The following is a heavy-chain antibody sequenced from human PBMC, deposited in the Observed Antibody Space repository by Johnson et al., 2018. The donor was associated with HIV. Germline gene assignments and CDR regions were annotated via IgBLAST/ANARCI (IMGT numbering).Heavy chain of an antibody. V-gene: IGHV3-20*04. Sequence: VQLVESGGGVVRPGGSLRLSCAASGFTFDDYGMSWVRQAPGKGLEWVSGINWNGGSTGYSDSVKGRFTISRDNAKHSLYLQMNSLRGEDTALYYCARGIGYCSGGNCYSDAFDIWGQGTMVTVSS. CDR2: INWNGGST. J-gene: IGHJ3*02. CDR1: GFTFDDYG. D-gene: IGHD2-15*01. CDR3: ARGIGYCSGGNCYSDAFDI.